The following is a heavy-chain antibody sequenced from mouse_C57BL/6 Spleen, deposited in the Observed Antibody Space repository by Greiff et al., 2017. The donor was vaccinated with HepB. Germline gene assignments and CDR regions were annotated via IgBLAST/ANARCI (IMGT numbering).Heavy chain of an antibody. D-gene: IGHD4-1*01. Sequence: VKLMESGPGLVAPSQSLSITCTVSGFSLTSYGVSWVRQPPGKGLEWLGVIWGDGSTNYHSALISRLSISKDNSKSQVFLKLNSLQTDDTATYYCATGGNWDAGVYYAMDYWGPGTSVTVSS. CDR2: IWGDGST. V-gene: IGHV2-3*01. CDR3: ATGGNWDAGVYYAMDY. CDR1: GFSLTSYG. J-gene: IGHJ4*01.